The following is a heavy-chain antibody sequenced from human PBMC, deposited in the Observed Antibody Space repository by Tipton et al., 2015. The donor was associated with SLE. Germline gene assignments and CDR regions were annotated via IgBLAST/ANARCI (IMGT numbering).Heavy chain of an antibody. CDR3: ARIIQRWWFDP. CDR2: IYYSGST. Sequence: TLSLTCTVSGGSISSSSYYWGWIRQPPGKGLEWIGSIYYSGSTYYNPSLKSRVTISVDTSKNQFSLKLGSVTAADTAVYYCARIIQRWWFDPWGQGTLVTVSS. CDR1: GGSISSSSYY. V-gene: IGHV4-39*01. J-gene: IGHJ5*02. D-gene: IGHD2-15*01.